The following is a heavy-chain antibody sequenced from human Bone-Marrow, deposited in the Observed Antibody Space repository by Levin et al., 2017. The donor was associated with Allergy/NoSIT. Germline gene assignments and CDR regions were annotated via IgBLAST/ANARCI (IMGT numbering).Heavy chain of an antibody. CDR1: GDTFTTHG. Sequence: ASVKVSCKASGDTFTTHGISWVRQAPGQGLEWMGWISGYNGDTNYARKVQGRVTMTTDTSTSIAYMELRSLRSDDTGLYYCARDLEYCGGDCYEDVFDMWGQGTMVTVSS. V-gene: IGHV1-18*01. J-gene: IGHJ3*02. D-gene: IGHD2-21*02. CDR3: ARDLEYCGGDCYEDVFDM. CDR2: ISGYNGDT.